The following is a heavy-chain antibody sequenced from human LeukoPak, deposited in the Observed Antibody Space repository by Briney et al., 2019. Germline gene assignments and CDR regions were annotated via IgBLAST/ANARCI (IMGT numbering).Heavy chain of an antibody. Sequence: TSETLSLTCTVSGGSISSYYWSWIRQPPEKGLEWIGYIYYSGSTNYNPSLKSRVTISVDTSKNQFSLKLSSVTAADTAVYYCARRRGPPYDAFDIWGQGTMVTVSS. CDR2: IYYSGST. V-gene: IGHV4-59*01. CDR1: GGSISSYY. J-gene: IGHJ3*02. D-gene: IGHD3-10*01. CDR3: ARRRGPPYDAFDI.